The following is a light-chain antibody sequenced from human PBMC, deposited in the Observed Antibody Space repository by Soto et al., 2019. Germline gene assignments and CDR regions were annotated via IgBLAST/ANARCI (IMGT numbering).Light chain of an antibody. V-gene: IGKV2-30*01. CDR3: MQSSPWPWT. CDR1: QSLVYTDGVTY. CDR2: KVS. J-gene: IGKJ1*01. Sequence: DAVLTQSPLSLPVILGQPASISCRSSQSLVYTDGVTYLNWFHQRPGQSPRRLLYKVSIRDSGVPDRFSGSGSANDFTLTISRVEAEDVGFYYCMQSSPWPWTLGQGTSVEIK.